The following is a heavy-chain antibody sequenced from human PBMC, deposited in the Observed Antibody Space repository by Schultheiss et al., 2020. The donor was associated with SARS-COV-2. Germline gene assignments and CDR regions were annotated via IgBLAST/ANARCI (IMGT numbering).Heavy chain of an antibody. Sequence: GGSLRLSCAASGFTFSSYAMSWVRQAPGKGLEWVSAISGSGGSTYYADSVKGRFTIARDNAKNSLYLQMNSLRAEDTAVYYCARDGDGDAIYYYYGMDVWGQGTTVTVSS. CDR2: ISGSGGST. D-gene: IGHD4-17*01. V-gene: IGHV3-23*01. J-gene: IGHJ6*02. CDR3: ARDGDGDAIYYYYGMDV. CDR1: GFTFSSYA.